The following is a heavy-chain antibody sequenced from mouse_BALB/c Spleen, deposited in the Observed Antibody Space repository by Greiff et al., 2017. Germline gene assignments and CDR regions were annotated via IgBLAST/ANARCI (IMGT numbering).Heavy chain of an antibody. CDR2: INSNGGST. Sequence: DVQLVESGGGLVQPGGSLKLSCAASGFTFSSYGMSWVRQTPDKRLELVATINSNGGSTYYPDSVKGRFTISRDNAKNTLYLQMSSLKSEDTAMYYCARGDTTVVADYWGQGTTLTVSS. D-gene: IGHD1-1*01. J-gene: IGHJ2*01. CDR1: GFTFSSYG. CDR3: ARGDTTVVADY. V-gene: IGHV5-6-3*01.